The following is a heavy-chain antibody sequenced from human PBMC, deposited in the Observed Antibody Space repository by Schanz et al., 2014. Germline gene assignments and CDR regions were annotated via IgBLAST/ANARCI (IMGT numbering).Heavy chain of an antibody. CDR3: VKDPDKYNWNDVEGMDV. D-gene: IGHD1-1*01. CDR1: GFTFSTYA. CDR2: ITTGGNT. Sequence: EVQLVESGGGLVQPGGSLRLSCSASGFTFSTYAMSWARQTPGKGLEWVSSITTGGNTYYRDSVKGRFIVSRDNSKNTLYLQMKSLRVEDTAVYYCVKDPDKYNWNDVEGMDVWGPGTTVTVSS. J-gene: IGHJ6*01. V-gene: IGHV3-23*04.